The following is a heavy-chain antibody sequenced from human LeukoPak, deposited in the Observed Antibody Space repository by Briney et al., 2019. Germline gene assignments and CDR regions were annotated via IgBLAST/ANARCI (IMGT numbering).Heavy chain of an antibody. CDR2: ISSSGSTI. V-gene: IGHV3-48*03. D-gene: IGHD6-13*01. J-gene: IGHJ6*03. Sequence: GGSLRLSCAASGFTFSSYEMNWVRQAPGKGLEWVSYISSSGSTIYYADSVKGRFTISRDNSKNTLYLQMNSLRAEDTAVYYCAKDVSSWGHYYYYYMDVWGKGTTVTISS. CDR3: AKDVSSWGHYYYYYMDV. CDR1: GFTFSSYE.